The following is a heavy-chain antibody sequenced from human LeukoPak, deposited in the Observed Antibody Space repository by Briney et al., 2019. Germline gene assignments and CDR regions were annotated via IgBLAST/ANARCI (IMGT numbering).Heavy chain of an antibody. V-gene: IGHV3-66*01. J-gene: IGHJ3*02. D-gene: IGHD1-26*01. CDR2: IYSGGST. CDR3: ARDKRHWEWELRGSDAFDI. Sequence: GGSLRLSCAASGFTVSSNYMSWVRQAPGKGLEWVSVIYSGGSTYYADSVKGRFTISRDNAKNSLYLQMNSLRAEDTAVYYCARDKRHWEWELRGSDAFDIWGQGTMVTVSS. CDR1: GFTVSSNY.